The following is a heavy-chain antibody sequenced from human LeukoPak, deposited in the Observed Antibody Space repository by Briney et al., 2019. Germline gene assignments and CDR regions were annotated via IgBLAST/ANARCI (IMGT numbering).Heavy chain of an antibody. J-gene: IGHJ4*02. D-gene: IGHD2-2*01. CDR3: ARHGILAIVVVPAVKVDY. CDR1: GGSINSHY. Sequence: SETLSLTCIVSGGSINSHYWSWIRQPPGKGLEWIGDIHYTGTTKYNPSLKSRVTISVDTSKNQFSLKLSSVTAADTAVYYCARHGILAIVVVPAVKVDYWGQGTLVTVSS. V-gene: IGHV4-59*08. CDR2: IHYTGTT.